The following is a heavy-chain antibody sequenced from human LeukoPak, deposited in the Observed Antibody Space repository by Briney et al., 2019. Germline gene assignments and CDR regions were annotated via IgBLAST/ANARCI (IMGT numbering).Heavy chain of an antibody. CDR1: GFTFSDYC. V-gene: IGHV3-11*01. D-gene: IGHD5-12*01. Sequence: GGSLRLSCAASGFTFSDYCMSWIRQAPGKGLEWVSYISSSGSTIYYADSVKGRFTISRDNAKNSLYLQMNSLRAEDTAVYYCAKYSGYDYYYYYGMDVWGQGTTVTVSS. J-gene: IGHJ6*02. CDR3: AKYSGYDYYYYYGMDV. CDR2: ISSSGSTI.